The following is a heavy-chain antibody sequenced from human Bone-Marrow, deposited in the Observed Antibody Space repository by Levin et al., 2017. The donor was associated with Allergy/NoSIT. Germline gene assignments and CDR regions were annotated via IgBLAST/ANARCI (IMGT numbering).Heavy chain of an antibody. Sequence: QTGGSLRLSCAVSGFTFSSFGMHWVRQAPGKGLEWVTTISYDGSNKYYGDSVKGRFTISRDNSKNTLYLEMNSLRAEDTGVYYCAKDGGEFQLFSHRYYGMDVWGQGTTVTVSS. CDR1: GFTFSSFG. V-gene: IGHV3-30*18. CDR3: AKDGGEFQLFSHRYYGMDV. CDR2: ISYDGSNK. J-gene: IGHJ6*02. D-gene: IGHD2-15*01.